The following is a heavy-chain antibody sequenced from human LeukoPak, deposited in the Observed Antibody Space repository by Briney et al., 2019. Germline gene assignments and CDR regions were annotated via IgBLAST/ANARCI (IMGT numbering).Heavy chain of an antibody. CDR3: AKGVRFLEWLEYYFDY. J-gene: IGHJ4*02. CDR2: ISYDGSNK. Sequence: GGSLRLSCAASGFTFSSYGMHWVRQAPGKGLEWVAVISYDGSNKYYADSVKGRFTISRDNSKNTLYLQMNSLRAEDTTVYYCAKGVRFLEWLEYYFDYWGQGTLVTVSS. D-gene: IGHD3-3*01. CDR1: GFTFSSYG. V-gene: IGHV3-30*18.